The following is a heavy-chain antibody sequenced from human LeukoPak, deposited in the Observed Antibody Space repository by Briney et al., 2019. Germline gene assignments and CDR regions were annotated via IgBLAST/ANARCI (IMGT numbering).Heavy chain of an antibody. Sequence: SETLSLTCAVSGGSISSGGYSWSWIRQPPGKGLEWIGYIYHSGSTYYSPSLKSRVTISVDRSKNQFSLKLSSVTAADTAVYYCARYCSGGSCYRDAFDIWGQGTMVTVSS. D-gene: IGHD2-15*01. CDR1: GGSISSGGYS. CDR2: IYHSGST. J-gene: IGHJ3*02. V-gene: IGHV4-30-2*01. CDR3: ARYCSGGSCYRDAFDI.